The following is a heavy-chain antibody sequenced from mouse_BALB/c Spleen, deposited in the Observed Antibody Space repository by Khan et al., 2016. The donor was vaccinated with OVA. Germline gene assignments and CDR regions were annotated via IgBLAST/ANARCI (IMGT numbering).Heavy chain of an antibody. V-gene: IGHV1-4*01. J-gene: IGHJ4*01. CDR3: ASDFQNNGSRGTLAY. CDR2: INPSNGYT. D-gene: IGHD1-1*01. Sequence: VQLQESGAELARPGASVKMSCKASGYTFTSYSMHWIKQRPGPGLEWIGDINPSNGYTNHNQKFRHKATLTAKQSSTTAYMQLSSLTSEDSAVXYCASDFQNNGSRGTLAYWGQGTSVTVSS. CDR1: GYTFTSYS.